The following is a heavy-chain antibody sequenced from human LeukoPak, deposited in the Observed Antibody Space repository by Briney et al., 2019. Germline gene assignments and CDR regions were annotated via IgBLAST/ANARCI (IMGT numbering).Heavy chain of an antibody. J-gene: IGHJ4*02. D-gene: IGHD2-15*01. Sequence: GASVKVSCKASGYTSTSYDINWVRQATGQGLEWMGWMNPNSGNIGYAQKFQGRVTMTRNTSISTAYMELSSLRSEDTAVYYCARGGPRGDSCDYWGQGTLVTVSS. CDR3: ARGGPRGDSCDY. CDR1: GYTSTSYD. V-gene: IGHV1-8*01. CDR2: MNPNSGNI.